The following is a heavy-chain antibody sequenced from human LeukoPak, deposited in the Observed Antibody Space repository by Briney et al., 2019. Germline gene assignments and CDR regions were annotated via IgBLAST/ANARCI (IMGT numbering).Heavy chain of an antibody. CDR1: GFTFDDYA. CDR2: ISWNSGSI. V-gene: IGHV3-9*01. J-gene: IGHJ4*02. Sequence: GRSLRLSCAASGFTFDDYAMHWVRQAPGKGLEWVSGISWNSGSIGYADSVKGRFTISRDNAKNSLYLQMNSLRAEDTALYYCARAGGWLYYFDYWGQGTLVTVS. CDR3: ARAGGWLYYFDY. D-gene: IGHD3-16*01.